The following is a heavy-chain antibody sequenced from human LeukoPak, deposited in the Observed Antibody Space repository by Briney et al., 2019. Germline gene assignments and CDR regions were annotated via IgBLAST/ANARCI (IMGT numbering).Heavy chain of an antibody. CDR3: AKEPSYSGWYDYFDY. CDR1: GFTFSSYS. CDR2: ISGSGGST. Sequence: GGSLRLSCAASGFTFSSYSMNWVRQAPGKGLEWVSAISGSGGSTYYADSVKGQFTISRDNSKNTLYLQMNSLRAEDTAVYYCAKEPSYSGWYDYFDYWGQGTLVTVSS. J-gene: IGHJ4*02. D-gene: IGHD6-19*01. V-gene: IGHV3-23*01.